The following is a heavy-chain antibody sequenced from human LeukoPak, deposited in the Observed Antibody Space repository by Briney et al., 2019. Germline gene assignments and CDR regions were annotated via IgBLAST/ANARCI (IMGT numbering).Heavy chain of an antibody. CDR2: INHSGST. J-gene: IGHJ5*02. CDR3: ARGLHCSSTSCSPGNWFDP. CDR1: GGSFSGYY. Sequence: SETLSLTCAVYGGSFSGYYWSWIRQPPGKGLEWIGEINHSGSTNYNPSLKSRVTISVDASKNQFSLKLSSVTAADTAVYYCARGLHCSSTSCSPGNWFDPWGQGTLVTVSS. V-gene: IGHV4-34*01. D-gene: IGHD2-2*01.